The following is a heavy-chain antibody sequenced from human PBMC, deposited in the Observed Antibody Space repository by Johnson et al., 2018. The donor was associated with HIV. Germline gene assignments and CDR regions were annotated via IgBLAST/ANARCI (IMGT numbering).Heavy chain of an antibody. CDR2: ISGSGGTI. CDR3: ARSKDGSGGSCPDSFDI. CDR1: GFTFSDYY. Sequence: QVQLVESGGGLVQPGGSLRLSCVASGFTFSDYYMTWIRQAPGKGLEWVSYISGSGGTIYSADSVQGRFTISRDNARNSLYLQMNSLRVEDTAVYYWARSKDGSGGSCPDSFDIWGQGTMVIVSS. D-gene: IGHD2-15*01. J-gene: IGHJ3*02. V-gene: IGHV3-11*04.